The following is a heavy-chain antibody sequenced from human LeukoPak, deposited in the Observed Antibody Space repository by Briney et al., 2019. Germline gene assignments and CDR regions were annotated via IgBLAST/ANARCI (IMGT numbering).Heavy chain of an antibody. CDR1: GGSFSGYY. CDR2: IYTSGST. J-gene: IGHJ4*02. D-gene: IGHD6-6*01. CDR3: ARLGSSSGGVDY. Sequence: PSETLSLTCTVSGGSFSGYYWSWIRQPAGKGLEWIGRIYTSGSTNYNPSLKSRVTMSVDTSKNQFSLKLSSVTAADTAVYYYARLGSSSGGVDYWGQGTLVTVSS. V-gene: IGHV4-4*07.